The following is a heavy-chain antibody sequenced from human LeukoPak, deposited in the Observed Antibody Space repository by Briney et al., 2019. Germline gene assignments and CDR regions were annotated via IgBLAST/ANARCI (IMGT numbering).Heavy chain of an antibody. V-gene: IGHV4-59*01. CDR2: MYYSGGT. CDR3: ARGTTITSYHLDV. D-gene: IGHD5-24*01. Sequence: PSETLSLTCTVSGGSMKNYYWTWIRQAPGRGLEWIGCMYYSGGTNYNPSLNSRVTISLGTSENQFSLNLRSVTAADTAVYYCARGTTITSYHLDVWGQGTTVTVSS. CDR1: GGSMKNYY. J-gene: IGHJ6*02.